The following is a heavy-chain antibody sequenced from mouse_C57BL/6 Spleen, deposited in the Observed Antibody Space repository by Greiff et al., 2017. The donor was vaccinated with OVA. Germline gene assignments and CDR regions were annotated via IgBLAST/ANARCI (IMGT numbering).Heavy chain of an antibody. Sequence: VQLKESGPGMVKPSQSLSLTCTVTGYSITSGYDWHWIRHLPGNKLEWMGYISYSGSTNYNPSLKSRISITHDTSKNHFFLKLNSVTTEDTATYYCARDYVISYPSWFAYWGPGTLVTVSA. CDR3: ARDYVISYPSWFAY. V-gene: IGHV3-1*01. D-gene: IGHD1-1*01. CDR2: ISYSGST. CDR1: GYSITSGYD. J-gene: IGHJ3*01.